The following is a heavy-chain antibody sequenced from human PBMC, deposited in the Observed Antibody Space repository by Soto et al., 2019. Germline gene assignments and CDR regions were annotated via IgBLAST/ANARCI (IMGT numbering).Heavy chain of an antibody. V-gene: IGHV5-51*01. CDR2: IYPGDSDT. J-gene: IGHJ6*02. CDR1: GYSFASYW. D-gene: IGHD6-6*01. CDR3: ARTRSFTLGFYYDGMDV. Sequence: GESLKISCQGSGYSFASYWIGWVRQMPGKDLEWMGIIYPGDSDTRYSPSFQGQVTISADKSLRTAYLRWTSVKASDTALYYCARTRSFTLGFYYDGMDVWGQGTTVTVSS.